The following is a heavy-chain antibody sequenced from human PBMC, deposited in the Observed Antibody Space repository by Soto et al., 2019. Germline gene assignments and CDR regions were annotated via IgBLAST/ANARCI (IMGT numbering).Heavy chain of an antibody. V-gene: IGHV4-31*03. J-gene: IGHJ6*02. CDR2: IYYSGST. Sequence: SETLSLTCSVSGGSISSGGFSWSWIRQHPGKGLEWIGYIYYSGSTYYNPSLKSRVTISLDTSKNQFSLKLNSMTAADTAVYYCARALVAAAGTKIYYYYGMDVWGQGTTVT. CDR1: GGSISSGGFS. CDR3: ARALVAAAGTKIYYYYGMDV. D-gene: IGHD6-13*01.